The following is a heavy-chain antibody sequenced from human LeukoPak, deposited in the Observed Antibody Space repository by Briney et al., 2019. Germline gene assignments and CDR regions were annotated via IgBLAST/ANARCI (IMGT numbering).Heavy chain of an antibody. D-gene: IGHD6-13*01. CDR3: ARGMAAVGSGDY. J-gene: IGHJ4*02. V-gene: IGHV3-21*05. Sequence: GGSLRLSCAASGFTFSSYSMNWVRQAPGKGLEWVSYISSSSSYIYYADSVKGRFTISRDNAKDSLYLQMNSLRAEDTAVYYCARGMAAVGSGDYWGQGTLVTVSS. CDR2: ISSSSSYI. CDR1: GFTFSSYS.